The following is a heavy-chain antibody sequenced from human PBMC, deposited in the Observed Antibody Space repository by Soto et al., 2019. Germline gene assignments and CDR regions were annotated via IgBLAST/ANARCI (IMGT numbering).Heavy chain of an antibody. CDR1: GLDFSSEV. CDR2: ISGSGRTI. J-gene: IGHJ6*02. V-gene: IGHV3-23*01. D-gene: IGHD1-26*01. Sequence: GGSLRLSCAASGLDFSSEVMCWVRQSPGKGLEWVSSISGSGRTIYHADSMRGRFAISRDNSKNSLYLQLNNLRVDDTAVYYCAKVGPSYYYGMGVWGQGTTVTVSS. CDR3: AKVGPSYYYGMGV.